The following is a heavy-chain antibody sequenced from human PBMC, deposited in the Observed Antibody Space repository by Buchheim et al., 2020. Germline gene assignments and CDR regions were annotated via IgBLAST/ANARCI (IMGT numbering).Heavy chain of an antibody. CDR1: SASITSSSYW. V-gene: IGHV4-4*02. J-gene: IGHJ1*01. CDR3: ATAAYFKSSGFFQH. CDR2: IHHNGKT. Sequence: QVQLQESGPGLVKPSGTLSLTCVVSSASITSSSYWWSWVSQSPGKGLEWIGEIHHNGKTNANVSLKSRVAVSVDKSKNHFSLSLASLTAADTAVYFCATAAYFKSSGFFQHWGPGTL. D-gene: IGHD3-22*01.